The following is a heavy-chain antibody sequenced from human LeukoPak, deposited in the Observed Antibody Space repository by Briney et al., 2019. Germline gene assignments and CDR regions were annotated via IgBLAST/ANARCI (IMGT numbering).Heavy chain of an antibody. V-gene: IGHV3-48*01. J-gene: IGHJ4*02. CDR2: ISSSSSTI. CDR1: GFTFSSYS. Sequence: PGGSLRLSCAASGFTFSSYSMNWVRQAPGKGLEWVSYISSSSSTIYYADSVKGRFTISRDNAKNSLYLQMNSLRAEDTAVYYCAREGGLVDFDYWGQGTLVTVSS. D-gene: IGHD2-15*01. CDR3: AREGGLVDFDY.